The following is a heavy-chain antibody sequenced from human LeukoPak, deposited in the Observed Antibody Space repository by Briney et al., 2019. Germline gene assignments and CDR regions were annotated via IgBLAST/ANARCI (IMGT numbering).Heavy chain of an antibody. Sequence: PGGSLRLSCAASGFTLSSYAMHWVRQAPGKGLEWVAVISYDGSNKYYADSVKGRFTISRDNSKNTLYLQMNSLRAEDTAVYYCARQIAAAGNGALGAWGQGTLVTVSS. CDR1: GFTLSSYA. CDR3: ARQIAAAGNGALGA. V-gene: IGHV3-30-3*01. J-gene: IGHJ5*02. CDR2: ISYDGSNK. D-gene: IGHD6-13*01.